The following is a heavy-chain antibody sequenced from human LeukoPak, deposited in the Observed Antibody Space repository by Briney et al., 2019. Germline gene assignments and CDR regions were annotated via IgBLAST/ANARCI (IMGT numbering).Heavy chain of an antibody. D-gene: IGHD2-15*01. CDR3: ARDQCSGANCQVALDY. CDR1: KYTFSTDW. CDR2: SNREGSRT. V-gene: IGHV3-74*01. Sequence: GCARRLSCAASKYTFSTDWRRGDRQSPGMGRLWVARSNREGSRTFYADSVKGRFTISRDNAKNTLYLQMNSLRAEDTAVYYCARDQCSGANCQVALDYWGQGTLVTVSS. J-gene: IGHJ4*02.